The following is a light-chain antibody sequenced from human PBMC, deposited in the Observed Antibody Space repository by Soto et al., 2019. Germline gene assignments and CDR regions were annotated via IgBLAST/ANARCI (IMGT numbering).Light chain of an antibody. CDR3: HQYSNPPHS. J-gene: IGKJ2*01. CDR2: GVS. Sequence: ETVLTQSPGTLSLSPGEGATLSCRASQSVGASQLAWYQHKPGQSPSLLIYGVSSRATGIPDSFGGSGSGTDFPLTISRLEPEDFAVDYYHQYSNPPHSFGQGTKLEIK. CDR1: QSVGASQ. V-gene: IGKV3-20*01.